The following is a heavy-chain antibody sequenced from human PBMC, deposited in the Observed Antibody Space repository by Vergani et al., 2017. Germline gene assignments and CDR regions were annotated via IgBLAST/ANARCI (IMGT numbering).Heavy chain of an antibody. J-gene: IGHJ5*02. V-gene: IGHV1-69*09. CDR2: IIPILGIA. CDR1: GGTFSSYT. CDR3: ARADLTSRTGTTGWFDP. D-gene: IGHD1-7*01. Sequence: QVQLVQSGAEVKKPGSSVKVSCKASGGTFSSYTISWVRPAPGQGLEWMGRIIPILGIANYAQKFQGRVTITADKSTSTAYMELRSLRSEDPAMYDCARADLTSRTGTTGWFDPWGQGTLVTVSS.